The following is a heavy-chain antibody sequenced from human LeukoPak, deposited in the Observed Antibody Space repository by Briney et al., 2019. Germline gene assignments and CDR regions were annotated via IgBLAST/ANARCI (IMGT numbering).Heavy chain of an antibody. CDR2: ISAYNGNT. J-gene: IGHJ6*02. Sequence: ASVKASCKASGYTFNSYGFSWVRQAPGQGLEWMGWISAYNGNTNYAQNLQGRVTMTADTSTSTAYMELRSLRSDDTAVYYCARFFPIAAAGTWYYGMDVWGQGTTVTVSS. D-gene: IGHD6-13*01. CDR1: GYTFNSYG. CDR3: ARFFPIAAAGTWYYGMDV. V-gene: IGHV1-18*01.